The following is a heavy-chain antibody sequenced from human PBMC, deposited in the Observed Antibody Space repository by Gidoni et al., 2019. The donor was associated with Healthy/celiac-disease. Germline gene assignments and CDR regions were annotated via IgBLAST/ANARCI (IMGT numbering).Heavy chain of an antibody. CDR3: ARLHCSGGSCRDGWFDP. J-gene: IGHJ5*02. CDR2: IYYSGST. Sequence: LQLQESGPGLVKPSETLSLTCTVSGGSISSSSYYWGWSRQPPGKGLEWIGSIYYSGSTYYNPSLKSRVTISVDTSKNQFSLKLSSVTAADTAVYYCARLHCSGGSCRDGWFDPWGQGTLVTVSS. D-gene: IGHD2-15*01. V-gene: IGHV4-39*01. CDR1: GGSISSSSYY.